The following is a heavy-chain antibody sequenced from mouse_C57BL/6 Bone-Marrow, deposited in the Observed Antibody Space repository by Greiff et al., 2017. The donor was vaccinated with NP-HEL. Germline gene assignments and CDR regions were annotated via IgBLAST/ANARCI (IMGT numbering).Heavy chain of an antibody. V-gene: IGHV2-9-1*01. J-gene: IGHJ4*01. D-gene: IGHD1-1*01. CDR1: GFSLTSYA. Sequence: VKLMESGPGLVAPSQSLSITCTVSGFSLTSYAISWVRQPPGKGLEWLGVIWTGGGTNYNSALKSRLSISKDNSKSQVFLKMNSLQTDDTARYYCARNIYYYDYYAMDYWGQGTSVTVSS. CDR3: ARNIYYYDYYAMDY. CDR2: IWTGGGT.